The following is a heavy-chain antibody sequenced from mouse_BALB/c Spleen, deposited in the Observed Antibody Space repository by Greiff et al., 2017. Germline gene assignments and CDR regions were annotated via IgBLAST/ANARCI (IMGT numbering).Heavy chain of an antibody. Sequence: QVQLKESGAELVKPGASVKLSCKASGYTFTSYYMYWVKQRPGQGLEWIGEINPSNGGTNFNEKFKSKATLTVDKSSSTAYMQLSSLTSEDSAVYYCTRRGYYWGQGTSVTVSS. D-gene: IGHD3-1*01. CDR3: TRRGYY. V-gene: IGHV1S81*02. CDR2: INPSNGGT. CDR1: GYTFTSYY. J-gene: IGHJ4*01.